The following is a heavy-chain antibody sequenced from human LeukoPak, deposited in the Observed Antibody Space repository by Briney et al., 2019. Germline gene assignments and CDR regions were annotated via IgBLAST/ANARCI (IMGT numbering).Heavy chain of an antibody. J-gene: IGHJ4*02. CDR1: GFTFSSYS. Sequence: GGSLRLSCAASGFTFSSYSMNWVRHAPGKGLEWVSSISSSSSYIYYADSVKGRFTISRDNARNSLYLQMNSLRVEDTALYYCARAQTYGDSRLLLDYWGQGTLVTVSS. D-gene: IGHD2-21*02. CDR3: ARAQTYGDSRLLLDY. V-gene: IGHV3-21*04. CDR2: ISSSSSYI.